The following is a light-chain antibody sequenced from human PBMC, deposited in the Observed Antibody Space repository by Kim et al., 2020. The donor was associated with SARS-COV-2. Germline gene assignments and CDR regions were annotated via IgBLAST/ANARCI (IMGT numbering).Light chain of an antibody. CDR2: GKN. J-gene: IGLJ2*01. CDR1: SLRSYY. Sequence: VALGQTVRITCQGDSLRSYYATWYQQKPGQAPILVIYGKNNRPSGIPDRFSGSSSGNTASLTITGTQAGDEADYYCNSRVSTDNVLFGGGPQLTVL. V-gene: IGLV3-19*01. CDR3: NSRVSTDNVL.